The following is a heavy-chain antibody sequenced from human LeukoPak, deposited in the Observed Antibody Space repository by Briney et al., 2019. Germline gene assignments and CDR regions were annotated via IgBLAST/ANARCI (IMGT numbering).Heavy chain of an antibody. V-gene: IGHV5-51*01. Sequence: GESLKISCKGSGYSFTSYWIGWVRQMPGKGLGWMGIIYPGDSDTRYSPSFQGQVTISADKSISTAYLQWSSLKASDTAMYYCARQWYYGSGSYYTSYGMDVWGRGTTVTVSS. CDR3: ARQWYYGSGSYYTSYGMDV. J-gene: IGHJ6*02. D-gene: IGHD3-10*01. CDR1: GYSFTSYW. CDR2: IYPGDSDT.